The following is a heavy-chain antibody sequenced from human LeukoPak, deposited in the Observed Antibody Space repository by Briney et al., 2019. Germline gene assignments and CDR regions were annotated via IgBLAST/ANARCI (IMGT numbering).Heavy chain of an antibody. Sequence: SETLSLTCTVSGGSVSSGSYYWSWIQQPPGKGLEWIGYIYYSGSTNYNPSLKSRVTISVDTSKNQFSLKLSSVTAADTAVYYCARDQVVPAAGARYYYYGMDVWGKGTTVTVSS. CDR2: IYYSGST. J-gene: IGHJ6*04. CDR1: GGSVSSGSYY. D-gene: IGHD2-2*01. V-gene: IGHV4-61*01. CDR3: ARDQVVPAAGARYYYYGMDV.